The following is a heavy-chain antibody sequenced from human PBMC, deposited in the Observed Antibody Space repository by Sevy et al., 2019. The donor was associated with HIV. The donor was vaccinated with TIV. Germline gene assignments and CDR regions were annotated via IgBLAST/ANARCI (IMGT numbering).Heavy chain of an antibody. CDR1: GYTFTSYG. CDR3: ARDPGPYDYVWGSYRRNYYYYGMDV. D-gene: IGHD3-16*02. CDR2: ISAYNGNT. J-gene: IGHJ6*02. V-gene: IGHV1-18*01. Sequence: ASVKVSCKASGYTFTSYGISWVRQAPGQGLEWMGWISAYNGNTNYAQKLQGRVTMTTDTSTSTAYMELRSLRSDDTAGYYCARDPGPYDYVWGSYRRNYYYYGMDVWGQGTTVTVSS.